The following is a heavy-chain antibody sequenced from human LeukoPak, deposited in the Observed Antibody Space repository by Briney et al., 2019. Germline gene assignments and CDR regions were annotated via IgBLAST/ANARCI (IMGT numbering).Heavy chain of an antibody. CDR2: IYHSGTT. CDR1: GGSINSYY. Sequence: SETLSLTCTVSGGSINSYYWSWIRQPPGKGLEWIGEIYHSGTTNYNPSLKSRVTISVDKSKNQFSLRLSSVTAADTAVYHCTREHGWYYFDYWGQGTLVTVSS. D-gene: IGHD6-19*01. J-gene: IGHJ4*02. V-gene: IGHV4-59*12. CDR3: TREHGWYYFDY.